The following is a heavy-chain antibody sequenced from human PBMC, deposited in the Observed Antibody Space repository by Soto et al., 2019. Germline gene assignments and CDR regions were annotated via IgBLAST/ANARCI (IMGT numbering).Heavy chain of an antibody. CDR2: ISYDGGNK. D-gene: IGHD4-17*01. V-gene: IGHV3-30*18. J-gene: IGHJ4*02. CDR1: GFTFSSYG. Sequence: QVQLVESGGGVVQPGRSLRLSCAASGFTFSSYGMHWVRQAPGKGLEWVAVISYDGGNKYYADSVKGRFTISRDNSKNTLYLQMNSLRAEDTAVYYCAKADYVGYYFDYWGQGTLVTVSS. CDR3: AKADYVGYYFDY.